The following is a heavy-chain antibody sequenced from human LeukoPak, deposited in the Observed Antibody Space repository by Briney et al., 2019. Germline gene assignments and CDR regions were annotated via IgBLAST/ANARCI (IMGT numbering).Heavy chain of an antibody. Sequence: KESGPTLVKATQTLTLTCTFSGFSLTSTAEGVGWIRQPPGKALEWPALYYGDDATRYSPSLKSRLTINKDTSKNQVVLTMTNVGPVDTATYYCAARDASGTSRDAFDIWGQGTKVTVSS. CDR2: YYGDDAT. CDR3: AARDASGTSRDAFDI. D-gene: IGHD3-10*01. V-gene: IGHV2-5*02. J-gene: IGHJ3*02. CDR1: GFSLTSTAEG.